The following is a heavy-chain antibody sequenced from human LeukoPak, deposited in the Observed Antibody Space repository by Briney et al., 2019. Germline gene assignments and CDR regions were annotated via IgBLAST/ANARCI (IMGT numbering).Heavy chain of an antibody. CDR3: AKDGLPPNYYGFHAEYFQH. CDR1: GFTFSSYA. Sequence: GGSLRLSCAASGFTFSSYAMSWVRQAPGKGLEWVSAISGSGGSTYYADSVKGRFTISRDNSKNTLYLQMNSLRAEDTAVYYCAKDGLPPNYYGFHAEYFQHWGQGTLVTVSS. D-gene: IGHD3-10*01. V-gene: IGHV3-23*01. J-gene: IGHJ1*01. CDR2: ISGSGGST.